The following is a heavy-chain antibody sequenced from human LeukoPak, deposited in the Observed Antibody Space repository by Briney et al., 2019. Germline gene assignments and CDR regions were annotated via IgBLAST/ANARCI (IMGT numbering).Heavy chain of an antibody. CDR1: GFTFSSYG. CDR3: AKDLPGYDSSGSKDY. J-gene: IGHJ4*02. D-gene: IGHD3-22*01. Sequence: PGRSLRLSCAASGFTFSSYGMHWVRQAPGKGLEWVAVISYDGSNKYYADSVKGRFTISRDNSKNTLYLQMNSLRAEDTAVYYCAKDLPGYDSSGSKDYWGQGTLVTVSS. V-gene: IGHV3-30*18. CDR2: ISYDGSNK.